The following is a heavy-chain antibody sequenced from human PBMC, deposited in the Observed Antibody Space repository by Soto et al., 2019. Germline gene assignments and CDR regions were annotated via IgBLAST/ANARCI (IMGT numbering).Heavy chain of an antibody. V-gene: IGHV3-9*01. CDR1: GFTFDDYA. CDR2: ISWNSGSI. CDR3: AKDLLLWFGESVSAFDI. J-gene: IGHJ3*02. D-gene: IGHD3-10*01. Sequence: EVQLVESGGGLVQPGRSLRLSCAASGFTFDDYAMHWVRQAPGKGLEWVSGISWNSGSIGYADSVKGRFTISRDNAKNSLYLHMNSLGAEDTALYYCAKDLLLWFGESVSAFDIWGQGTMVTVSS.